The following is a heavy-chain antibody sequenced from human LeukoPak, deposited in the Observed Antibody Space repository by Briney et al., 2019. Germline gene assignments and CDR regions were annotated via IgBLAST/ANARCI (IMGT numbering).Heavy chain of an antibody. D-gene: IGHD2-2*01. J-gene: IGHJ3*02. CDR1: GITVSSNY. CDR2: IYSGGST. Sequence: GGSLRLSCAASGITVSSNYMTWVRQAPGKGLEWVSVIYSGGSTYHADFVKGRFTISRDNSKNTLYLQMNSLRAEDTAVYYCASTYCSSTRCQLPDDAFEIWGQGTMVTVSS. V-gene: IGHV3-53*01. CDR3: ASTYCSSTRCQLPDDAFEI.